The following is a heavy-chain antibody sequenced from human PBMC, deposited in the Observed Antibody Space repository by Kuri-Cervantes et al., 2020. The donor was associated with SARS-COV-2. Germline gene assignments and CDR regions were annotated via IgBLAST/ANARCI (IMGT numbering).Heavy chain of an antibody. J-gene: IGHJ3*02. V-gene: IGHV5-51*01. CDR1: GYSFTSYW. CDR2: IYPGDSDT. Sequence: KVSCKGSGYSFTSYWIGWVRQMPGKGLEWMGIIYPGDSDTRYSPSFQGQVTISVDKSISTTYLQWSSLKASDTAVYYCARSLGSYYSDAFDMWGQGTMVTVSS. CDR3: ARSLGSYYSDAFDM. D-gene: IGHD3-10*01.